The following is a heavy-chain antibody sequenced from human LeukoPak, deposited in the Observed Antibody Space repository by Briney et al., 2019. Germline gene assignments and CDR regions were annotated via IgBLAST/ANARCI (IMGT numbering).Heavy chain of an antibody. CDR3: VRHEGSISGWPFDY. J-gene: IGHJ4*02. CDR2: MYLGDSET. CDR1: GNSFTKYW. Sequence: GESLKISCKGSGNSFTKYWIGWVRQMPGKGLEWMAIMYLGDSETRYSPSFQGQVTISADKSISTVYLQWSSLKASDTAMYYCVRHEGSISGWPFDYWGQGTLVTVSS. D-gene: IGHD6-19*01. V-gene: IGHV5-51*01.